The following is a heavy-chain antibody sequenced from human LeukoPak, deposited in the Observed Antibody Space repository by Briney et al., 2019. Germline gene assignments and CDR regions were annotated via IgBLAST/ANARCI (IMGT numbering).Heavy chain of an antibody. Sequence: GGSLRLSCAASGFTFSTYWMTWVRQAPGKGLEWVANINQDGSEKYYVDSVKGRFTISRDNAKNSLYLQMNSLRAEDTAVYYCAGGVYYFDYWGQGTLVTVSS. V-gene: IGHV3-7*04. CDR3: AGGVYYFDY. CDR2: INQDGSEK. D-gene: IGHD6-13*01. CDR1: GFTFSTYW. J-gene: IGHJ4*02.